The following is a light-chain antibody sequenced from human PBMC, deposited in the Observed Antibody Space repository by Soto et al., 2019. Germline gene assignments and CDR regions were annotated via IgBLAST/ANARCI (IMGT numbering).Light chain of an antibody. CDR3: SSDAGNYNYV. CDR1: SSDVGGYDH. CDR2: EVT. J-gene: IGLJ1*01. Sequence: QSVLTQPPSASGSLGQSVTIPCTGTSSDVGGYDHVSWYQQHPGKAPKLMIYEVTKRPAGVPDRFSGSKPGNTASLTVSGLQAEDEADYYCSSDAGNYNYVFGTGTKVTVL. V-gene: IGLV2-8*01.